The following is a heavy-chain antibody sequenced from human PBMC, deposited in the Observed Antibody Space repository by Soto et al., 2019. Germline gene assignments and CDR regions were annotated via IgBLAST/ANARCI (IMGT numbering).Heavy chain of an antibody. CDR3: ARQLTGYSYGSLYYYYYYGMDV. V-gene: IGHV4-39*01. CDR2: IYYSGST. J-gene: IGHJ6*02. Sequence: ETLSLTCTVSGGSISSSSYYWGWIRQPPGKGLEWIGSIYYSGSTYYNPSLKSRVTISVDTSKNQFSLNLRSVTAADTAVYYCARQLTGYSYGSLYYYYYYGMDVWGQGT. D-gene: IGHD5-18*01. CDR1: GGSISSSSYY.